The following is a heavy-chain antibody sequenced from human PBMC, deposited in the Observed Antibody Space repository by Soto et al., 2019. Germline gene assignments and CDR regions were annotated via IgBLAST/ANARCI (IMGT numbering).Heavy chain of an antibody. V-gene: IGHV3-11*06. Sequence: LRLSCAASGFIFSDYYMSWVRQAPGKGLEWVSYISGTDPYMKYADAVRGRFTISRDNAKNSVYLQMNSLRDDDTAVYYCARGSSVRGMNVWGQGTTVTV. CDR1: GFIFSDYY. J-gene: IGHJ6*02. CDR2: ISGTDPYM. CDR3: ARGSSVRGMNV. D-gene: IGHD6-13*01.